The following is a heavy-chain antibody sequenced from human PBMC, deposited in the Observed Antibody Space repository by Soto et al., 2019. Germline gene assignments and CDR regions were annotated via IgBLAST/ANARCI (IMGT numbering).Heavy chain of an antibody. Sequence: EVQLVESGGDVVQPGGSLRLSCAASGFMFSGFWMHWVRQVPGKGLVRVSRINSDESVKAYASSVKGRFTIARDNAKQMLYLKMNSLRTEDRAVYYCARFPNQQAIGPFYDFGGQGTLVTVSS. D-gene: IGHD2-2*01. J-gene: IGHJ4*02. CDR1: GFMFSGFW. CDR3: ARFPNQQAIGPFYDF. CDR2: INSDESVK. V-gene: IGHV3-74*03.